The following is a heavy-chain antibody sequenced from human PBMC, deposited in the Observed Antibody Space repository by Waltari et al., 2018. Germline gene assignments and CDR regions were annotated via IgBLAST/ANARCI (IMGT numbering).Heavy chain of an antibody. J-gene: IGHJ4*02. CDR2: IKQDVSEK. CDR1: GFTLSSFW. Sequence: EVQLVESGGGLVQPGGSLRLSCAASGFTLSSFWLNWVRQTPGKGLDWCAGIKQDVSEKYYADSVKDRFTISRDNAKNSLYLQMNSLRAEDTAGYYCATSGWYCVDYWGQGTLVTVSS. V-gene: IGHV3-7*01. D-gene: IGHD6-19*01. CDR3: ATSGWYCVDY.